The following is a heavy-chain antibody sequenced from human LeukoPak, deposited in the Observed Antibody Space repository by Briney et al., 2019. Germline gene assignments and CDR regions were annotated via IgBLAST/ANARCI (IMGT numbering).Heavy chain of an antibody. D-gene: IGHD5-12*01. V-gene: IGHV3-23*01. J-gene: IGHJ4*02. CDR1: GFTLGSDA. CDR3: AKGGYSGSECMGFDY. Sequence: GGSLRLSSAVSGFTLGSDAVGWVRQAPGKVLGWDSEIRGRGGSTYYEDTVKGRFTISRHNSKNTLYLQLSSLRAEDTAVYYCAKGGYSGSECMGFDYWGRGTLVTVSS. CDR2: IRGRGGST.